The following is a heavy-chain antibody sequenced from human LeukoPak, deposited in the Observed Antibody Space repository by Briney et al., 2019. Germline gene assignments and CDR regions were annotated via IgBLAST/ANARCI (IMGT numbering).Heavy chain of an antibody. CDR1: GMDVSDSF. CDR3: ASDRSGYTYGYRHYYYGMDV. D-gene: IGHD5-18*01. J-gene: IGHJ6*02. V-gene: IGHV3-66*02. Sequence: EGSLRLSCGVSGMDVSDSFMSWVRQTPGKGLEWVSSISRGGGTEYADSVKGRFTISRDNSKNTLYVQMNSLRGEDTAVYYRASDRSGYTYGYRHYYYGMDVWGQGTTVTVSS. CDR2: ISRGGGT.